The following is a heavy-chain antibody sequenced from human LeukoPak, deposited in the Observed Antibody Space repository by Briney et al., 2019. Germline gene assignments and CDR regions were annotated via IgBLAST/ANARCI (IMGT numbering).Heavy chain of an antibody. Sequence: PGGSLRLSCAASGFTFSDYYMSWIRQAPGKGLEWVSYISSSSSYTNYADSVKSRFTISRGNAKNSLYLQMNSLRAEDTAVYYCARGGIAAADIVPDYGMDVWGQGTTVTVSS. J-gene: IGHJ6*02. CDR2: ISSSSSYT. D-gene: IGHD6-13*01. CDR3: ARGGIAAADIVPDYGMDV. V-gene: IGHV3-11*05. CDR1: GFTFSDYY.